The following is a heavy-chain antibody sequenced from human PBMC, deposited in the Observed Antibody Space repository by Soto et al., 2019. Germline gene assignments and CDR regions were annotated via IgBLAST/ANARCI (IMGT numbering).Heavy chain of an antibody. CDR1: GYSFTSYW. CDR3: ARDRSAVVTPSSYYYGMDV. Sequence: PGESLKISCKGSGYSFTSYWISWVRQMPGKGLEWMGRIDPSDSYTNYSPSFQGHVTISADKSISTAYLQWSSLKASDTAVYYCARDRSAVVTPSSYYYGMDVWGQGTTVTVSS. J-gene: IGHJ6*02. D-gene: IGHD2-21*02. CDR2: IDPSDSYT. V-gene: IGHV5-10-1*01.